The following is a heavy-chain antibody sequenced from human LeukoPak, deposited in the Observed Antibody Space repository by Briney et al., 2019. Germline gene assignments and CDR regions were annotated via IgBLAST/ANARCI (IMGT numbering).Heavy chain of an antibody. CDR1: GFTFSDYV. CDR3: VREGYYAWGSSPTFYFDY. V-gene: IGHV3-30-3*01. J-gene: IGHJ4*02. CDR2: ISFDLNSK. D-gene: IGHD3-10*01. Sequence: GGSLRLSCVASGFTFSDYVIHWVRQARGKGLEWVAVISFDLNSKYYSDSVKGRFTISRDNSKNTVYLQMNSLRPDDTAVYFCVREGYYAWGSSPTFYFDYWGQGTLVTVSS.